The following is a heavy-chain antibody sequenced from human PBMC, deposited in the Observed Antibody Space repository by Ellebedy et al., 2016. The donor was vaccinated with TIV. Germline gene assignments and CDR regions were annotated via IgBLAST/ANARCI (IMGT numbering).Heavy chain of an antibody. J-gene: IGHJ6*02. CDR1: GGTFSSYA. D-gene: IGHD3-9*01. CDR3: ARVPSHHYDILTGEPYVDV. CDR2: IIPILGIA. V-gene: IGHV1-69*04. Sequence: ASVKVSCXASGGTFSSYAISWVRQAPGQGLEWMGRIIPILGIANYAQKFQGRVTITADKSTSTAYMELSSLRSEDTAVYYCARVPSHHYDILTGEPYVDVWGQGTTVTVSS.